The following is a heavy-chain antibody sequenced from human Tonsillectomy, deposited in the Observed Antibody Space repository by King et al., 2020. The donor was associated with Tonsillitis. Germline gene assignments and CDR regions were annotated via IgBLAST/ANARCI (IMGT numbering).Heavy chain of an antibody. J-gene: IGHJ4*02. V-gene: IGHV3-23*04. D-gene: IGHD6-19*01. CDR2: ISGSGGST. Sequence: VQLVESGGGLVQPGGSLRLSCAASGFTFSSYAMSWVRQAPGKGLEWVSVISGSGGSTYYADSVKGRFTISRDNSKNTLYLQMKSLRAEDTAVYYCATEAYSSGWYRGMTDYWGQGTPVTVSS. CDR1: GFTFSSYA. CDR3: ATEAYSSGWYRGMTDY.